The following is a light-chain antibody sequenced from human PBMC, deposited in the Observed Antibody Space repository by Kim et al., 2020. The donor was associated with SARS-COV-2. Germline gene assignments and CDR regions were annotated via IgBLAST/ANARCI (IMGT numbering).Light chain of an antibody. J-gene: IGKJ2*01. V-gene: IGKV3D-15*01. CDR3: QQYSTWPPMYT. CDR2: GAS. Sequence: EIVMTQSPATLPVFPGERATLSCRASQSVSSNLAWYQQKPGQAPRLLIYGASTRATGIPDKFSGSGSGTEFTLTISSLQSEDFAVYYCQQYSTWPPMYTFGQGTNLEIK. CDR1: QSVSSN.